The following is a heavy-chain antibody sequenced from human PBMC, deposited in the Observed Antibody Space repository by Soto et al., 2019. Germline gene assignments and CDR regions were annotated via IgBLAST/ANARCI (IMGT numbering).Heavy chain of an antibody. CDR2: TYYRSKWYN. D-gene: IGHD3-16*01. CDR3: ARDASPTTDAFEV. Sequence: SQTLSLTCALSGDSVSSNSATWNWIRQSPSRGLEWLGRTYYRSKWYNDYAVSVTSRITINPDTSKNQFSLQLRSVTPDDTAVYYCARDASPTTDAFEVWGEGTMVTVSS. V-gene: IGHV6-1*01. CDR1: GDSVSSNSAT. J-gene: IGHJ3*01.